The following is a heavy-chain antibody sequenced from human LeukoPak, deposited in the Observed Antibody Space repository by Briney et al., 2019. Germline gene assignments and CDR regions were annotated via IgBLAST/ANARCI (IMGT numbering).Heavy chain of an antibody. V-gene: IGHV6-1*01. CDR1: GDSVSNNDAA. Sequence: SQTLSLTCAISGDSVSNNDAAWNWIRQSPSKGLEWLGRTYYRSKWYSAYAVSVKSRIIINPDTSKNHFSLQLNSVTPEDTAVYFCARGLHYYGSGSNAYYFDYWGQGTLVTVSS. CDR2: TYYRSKWYS. D-gene: IGHD3-10*01. CDR3: ARGLHYYGSGSNAYYFDY. J-gene: IGHJ4*02.